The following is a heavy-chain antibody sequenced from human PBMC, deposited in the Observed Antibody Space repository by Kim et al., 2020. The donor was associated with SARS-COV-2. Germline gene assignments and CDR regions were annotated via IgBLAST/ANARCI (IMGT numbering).Heavy chain of an antibody. Sequence: GGSLRLSCAASGFTVSSNYMSWVRQAPGKGLEWVSVIYSGGTTYYSDSVKSRFTISRDNSKNTLYLQMNSLRAEDTAVYYCARGGGRDAFDIWGQGTMVTVSS. CDR1: GFTVSSNY. CDR3: ARGGGRDAFDI. D-gene: IGHD3-16*01. J-gene: IGHJ3*02. V-gene: IGHV3-53*01. CDR2: IYSGGTT.